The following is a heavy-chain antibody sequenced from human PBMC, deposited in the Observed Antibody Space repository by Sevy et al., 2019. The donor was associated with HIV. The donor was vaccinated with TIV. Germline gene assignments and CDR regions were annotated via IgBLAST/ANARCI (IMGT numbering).Heavy chain of an antibody. CDR1: GLSFRSYE. J-gene: IGHJ4*03. CDR3: ATSRRDYFNYCFDD. CDR2: ISTGGGTI. V-gene: IGHV3-48*03. D-gene: IGHD3-10*01. Sequence: GGSLRLSCAASGLSFRSYELNWVRQAPGKGLQWISYISTGGGTIFYADSVKGRFTISRDNAKNSVFLQMNSVRAEDTAVYFCATSRRDYFNYCFDDWGHGTLVTVSS.